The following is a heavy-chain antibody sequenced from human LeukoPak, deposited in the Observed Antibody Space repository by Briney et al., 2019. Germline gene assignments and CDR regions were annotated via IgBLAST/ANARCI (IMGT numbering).Heavy chain of an antibody. J-gene: IGHJ3*02. V-gene: IGHV3-74*01. Sequence: PGGSLRLSRADSGFTLRNYWIQWVRQAPGQGLVWVSHTNRDGRSTNYADSVKGRFTISRDNAKNTLYLQMNNLRAEDTAVYYCARAIYDAFDIWGQGTMVTVSS. D-gene: IGHD5-24*01. CDR2: TNRDGRST. CDR3: ARAIYDAFDI. CDR1: GFTLRNYW.